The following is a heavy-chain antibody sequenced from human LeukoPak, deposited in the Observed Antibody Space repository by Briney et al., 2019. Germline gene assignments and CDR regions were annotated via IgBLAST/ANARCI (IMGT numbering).Heavy chain of an antibody. CDR1: GFTFSSYS. D-gene: IGHD3-22*01. V-gene: IGHV3-48*01. J-gene: IGHJ4*02. Sequence: PGGSLRLSCAASGFTFSSYSMNWVRQAPGKGLEWVSYISSSSSTIYYADSVKGRFTISRDNAKNSLYLQMNSLRAEDTAVYYCARDLRYYDSSGYSLTYFDYWGQGTLVTVSS. CDR2: ISSSSSTI. CDR3: ARDLRYYDSSGYSLTYFDY.